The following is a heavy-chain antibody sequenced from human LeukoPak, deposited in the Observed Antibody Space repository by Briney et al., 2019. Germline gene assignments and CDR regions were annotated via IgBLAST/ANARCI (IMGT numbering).Heavy chain of an antibody. CDR1: GYNCTSNG. Sequence: ASVKISCKTSGYNCTSNGISWVRHATGQELQWMGWISAYNGNTNYAQKLQGRDTMTTDTSKSTAYTELMSLSSDDTAVYYCAREGYYGSGSAYYFDYWGQGTLVTVSS. CDR2: ISAYNGNT. D-gene: IGHD3-10*01. J-gene: IGHJ4*02. V-gene: IGHV1-18*01. CDR3: AREGYYGSGSAYYFDY.